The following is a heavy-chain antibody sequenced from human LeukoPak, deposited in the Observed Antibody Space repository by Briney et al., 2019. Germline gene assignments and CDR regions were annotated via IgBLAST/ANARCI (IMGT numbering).Heavy chain of an antibody. V-gene: IGHV3-30*03. CDR2: ISYDGSNK. Sequence: LPGGSLRLSCAASGFTFSSYGMHWVRQAPGKGLEWVAVISYDGSNKYYADSVKGRFTISRDNSKNTLYLQMNSLRAEDTAVYYCARALEYSAAFDIWGQGTMVTVSS. D-gene: IGHD6-6*01. CDR1: GFTFSSYG. CDR3: ARALEYSAAFDI. J-gene: IGHJ3*02.